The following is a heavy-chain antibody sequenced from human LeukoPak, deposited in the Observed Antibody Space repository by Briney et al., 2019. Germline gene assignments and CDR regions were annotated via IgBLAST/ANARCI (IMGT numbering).Heavy chain of an antibody. CDR2: IYPGDSDT. Sequence: GEPLKISCKGSGHSFTTFWIDWVRQMPGKGLQWMGGIYPGDSDTTYSPSFQGQFTISVDKSISTAYLQWSSLKASDTAMYYCARRLIHAFDIWGQGTMVTVSS. CDR3: ARRLIHAFDI. J-gene: IGHJ3*02. V-gene: IGHV5-51*01. D-gene: IGHD3-22*01. CDR1: GHSFTTFW.